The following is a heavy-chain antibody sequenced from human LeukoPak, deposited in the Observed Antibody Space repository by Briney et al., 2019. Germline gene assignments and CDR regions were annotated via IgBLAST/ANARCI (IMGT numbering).Heavy chain of an antibody. CDR2: IYTSGST. D-gene: IGHD3-10*01. CDR3: GKIMVRGVPPKNYYNSTYRSV. CDR1: GGSISSYY. J-gene: IGHJ6*03. Sequence: SETLSLTCTVSGGSISSYYWSWIRQPPGKGLEWIGYIYTSGSTNYNPSLKSRVTISVDTSKNQFSLKLSSVTAADTAVYYCGKIMVRGVPPKNYYNSTYRSVWGKGT. V-gene: IGHV4-4*09.